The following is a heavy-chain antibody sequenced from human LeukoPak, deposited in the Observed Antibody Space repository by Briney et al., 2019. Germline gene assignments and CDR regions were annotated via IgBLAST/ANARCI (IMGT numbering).Heavy chain of an antibody. CDR3: ARDLGSGWVDY. V-gene: IGHV4-34*01. CDR1: GGSFSGYY. D-gene: IGHD6-19*01. J-gene: IGHJ4*02. CDR2: INHSGST. Sequence: SETLSLTCAVYGGSFSGYYWSWIRQPPGKGLEWIGEINHSGSTNYNPSLKSRVTISVDTSKDQFSLKLSSVTAADTAVYYCARDLGSGWVDYWGQGTLVTVSS.